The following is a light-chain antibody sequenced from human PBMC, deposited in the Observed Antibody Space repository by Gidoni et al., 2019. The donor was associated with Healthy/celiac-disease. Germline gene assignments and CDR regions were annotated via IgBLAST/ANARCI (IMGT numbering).Light chain of an antibody. CDR2: GAS. Sequence: EIVLPQSPGTLSLSPGERATLSCRASQSVSSSYLAWYQQKPGQAPRLLIYGASSRATGIPERFSGSGSGTDFTLTISRLEPEDFAVYYWQQYGSSPYTFGQXTKLEIK. CDR3: QQYGSSPYT. V-gene: IGKV3-20*01. J-gene: IGKJ2*01. CDR1: QSVSSSY.